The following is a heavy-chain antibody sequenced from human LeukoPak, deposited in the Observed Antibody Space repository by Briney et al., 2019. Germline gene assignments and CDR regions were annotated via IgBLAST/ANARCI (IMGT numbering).Heavy chain of an antibody. J-gene: IGHJ4*02. CDR2: ITGSSRST. Sequence: GGSLRLSCAASGFTFSSYAMSWVRQAPGKGLEWVSPITGSSRSTYYADSVRGGFTISRDNSKNQLYLQMNGLTAEDTAVYYCAKHTPLTAYSPGWSGNSFDSWGQGTLVTVSS. V-gene: IGHV3-23*01. CDR1: GFTFSSYA. D-gene: IGHD6-19*01. CDR3: AKHTPLTAYSPGWSGNSFDS.